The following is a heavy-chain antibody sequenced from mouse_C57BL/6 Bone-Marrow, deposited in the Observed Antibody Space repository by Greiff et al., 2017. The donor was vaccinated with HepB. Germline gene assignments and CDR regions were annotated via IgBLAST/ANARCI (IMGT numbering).Heavy chain of an antibody. CDR1: GFTFSDYG. CDR2: ISSGSSTI. J-gene: IGHJ4*01. D-gene: IGHD3-3*01. CDR3: ARRKGLFYAMDD. Sequence: DVMLVESGGGLVKPGGSLKLSCAASGFTFSDYGMHWVRQAPEKGLEWVAYISSGSSTIYYADTVKGRFTISRDNAKNTLFLQMTSLSSEDTAMYYCARRKGLFYAMDDWGQGTTVTVSS. V-gene: IGHV5-17*01.